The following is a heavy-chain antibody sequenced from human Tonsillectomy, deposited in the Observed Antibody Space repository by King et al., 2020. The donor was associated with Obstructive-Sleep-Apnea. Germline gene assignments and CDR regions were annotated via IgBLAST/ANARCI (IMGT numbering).Heavy chain of an antibody. CDR2: ISYDGSNK. J-gene: IGHJ4*02. V-gene: IGHV3-30-3*01. Sequence: VQLVESGGGVVQPGRSLRLSCAASGFTFSSYAMHWVRQAPGKGLEWVAVISYDGSNKYYADSVKGRFTISRDNSKNTLYLQMNSLRAEDTAVYYCARELGKGSDYWGQGTLVTVSS. CDR1: GFTFSSYA. CDR3: ARELGKGSDY. D-gene: IGHD1-26*01.